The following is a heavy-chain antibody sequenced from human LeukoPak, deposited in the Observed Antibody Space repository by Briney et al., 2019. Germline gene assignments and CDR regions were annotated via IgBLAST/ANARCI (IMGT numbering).Heavy chain of an antibody. CDR2: IYYSGST. CDR1: GGSISSYY. Sequence: PSETLSLTCTVSGGSISSYYWSWIRQPPGKGLEWIGYIYYSGSTNYNPSLKSRVTISVDTSKNQFSLKLSSVTAADPAVYYCARVGKDYDFWSGYYSGGSDAFDIWGQGTMVTVSS. D-gene: IGHD3-3*01. CDR3: ARVGKDYDFWSGYYSGGSDAFDI. J-gene: IGHJ3*02. V-gene: IGHV4-59*01.